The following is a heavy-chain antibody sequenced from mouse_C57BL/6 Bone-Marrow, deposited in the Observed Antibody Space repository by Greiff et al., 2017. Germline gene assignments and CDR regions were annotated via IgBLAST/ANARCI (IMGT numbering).Heavy chain of an antibody. Sequence: QVQLQQSGAELVRPGTSVKVSCKASGYAFTNYLIEWVKQRPGQGLEWIGVINPGSGGTNYNEKFKGKATLTADKSSSTAYMQLSSLTSEDSAVYFCASPSLRLGAPYYWGQGTTLTVSS. D-gene: IGHD3-2*02. V-gene: IGHV1-54*01. CDR3: ASPSLRLGAPYY. CDR1: GYAFTNYL. CDR2: INPGSGGT. J-gene: IGHJ2*01.